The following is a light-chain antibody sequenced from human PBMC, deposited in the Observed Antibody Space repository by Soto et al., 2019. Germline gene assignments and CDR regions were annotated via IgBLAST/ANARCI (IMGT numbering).Light chain of an antibody. CDR1: QSISSW. CDR3: QEYKGYST. Sequence: DFQMSQSPSTLSASVGDRVTITCRASQSISSWLAWYQQKPGKAPKLLIFDASSLEGGVPSRFSGSGSGTEFALTISSLQPDESATYYCQEYKGYSTLGKGTKL. CDR2: DAS. V-gene: IGKV1-5*01. J-gene: IGKJ2*01.